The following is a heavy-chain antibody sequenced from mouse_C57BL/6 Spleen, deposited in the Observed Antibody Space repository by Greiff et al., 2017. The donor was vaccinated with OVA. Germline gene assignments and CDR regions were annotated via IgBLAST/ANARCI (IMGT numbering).Heavy chain of an antibody. CDR3: ARGQLGFDY. CDR2: INYDGSST. D-gene: IGHD3-3*01. J-gene: IGHJ2*01. V-gene: IGHV5-16*01. Sequence: EVQLVESEGGLVQPGSSMKLSCTASGFTFSDYYMAWVRQVPEKGLEWVANINYDGSSTYYLDSLKSRFIISRDNAKNILYLQMSSLKSEDTATYYCARGQLGFDYWGQGTTLTVSS. CDR1: GFTFSDYY.